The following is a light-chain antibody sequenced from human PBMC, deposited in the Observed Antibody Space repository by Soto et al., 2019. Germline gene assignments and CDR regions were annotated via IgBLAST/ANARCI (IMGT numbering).Light chain of an antibody. CDR1: QSVSSK. CDR3: QQYYSVPIT. CDR2: WAS. J-gene: IGKJ5*01. V-gene: IGKV3-15*01. Sequence: EIVMTQSPATLSVSPGERATLSCRASQSVSSKLAWYQQKSGQPPKLLIYWASTRESGVPDRFSGGGSGTDFTLTISRLQAEDVAVYYCQQYYSVPITFGQGTRLEIK.